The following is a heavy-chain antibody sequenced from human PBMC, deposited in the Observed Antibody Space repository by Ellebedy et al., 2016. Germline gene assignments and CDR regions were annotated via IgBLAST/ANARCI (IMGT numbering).Heavy chain of an antibody. CDR1: GFTFSSYS. Sequence: GGSLRLXCAASGFTFSSYSMNWVRQAPGKGLEWVSYIRSSSSTIYYADSVKGRFTISRDNAKNSLYLQMNSLRAEDTAVYYCARDYYDSSGYWGQGTLVTVSS. CDR2: IRSSSSTI. D-gene: IGHD3-22*01. J-gene: IGHJ4*02. CDR3: ARDYYDSSGY. V-gene: IGHV3-48*04.